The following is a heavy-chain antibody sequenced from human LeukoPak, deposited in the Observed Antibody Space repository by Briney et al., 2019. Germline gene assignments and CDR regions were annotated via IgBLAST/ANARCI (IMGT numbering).Heavy chain of an antibody. D-gene: IGHD1-1*01. J-gene: IGHJ6*02. CDR1: GFTFSSYG. CDR3: ARWYNSLDI. CDR2: ISMNGGTT. Sequence: GRSLRPSCAASGFTFSSYGMHWVRQAPGKGLEYVSGISMNGGTTYYANSVKGRFTISRDNSKNTLYLQMGSLRTEDMAVYHCARWYNSLDIWGQGTTVTVSS. V-gene: IGHV3-64*01.